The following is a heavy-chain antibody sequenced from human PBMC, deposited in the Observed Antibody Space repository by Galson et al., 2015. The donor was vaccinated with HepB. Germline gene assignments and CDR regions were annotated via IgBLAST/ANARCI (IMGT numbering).Heavy chain of an antibody. CDR3: ARVKARVRYYDSSGYYYFDY. D-gene: IGHD3-22*01. Sequence: SLRLSCAASGFTFSSYAMHWVRQAPGKGLEWVAVISYDGSNKYYADSVKGRFTISRDNSKNTLYLQMNSLRAEDTAVYYCARVKARVRYYDSSGYYYFDYWGQGTLVTVSS. CDR2: ISYDGSNK. J-gene: IGHJ4*02. CDR1: GFTFSSYA. V-gene: IGHV3-30*04.